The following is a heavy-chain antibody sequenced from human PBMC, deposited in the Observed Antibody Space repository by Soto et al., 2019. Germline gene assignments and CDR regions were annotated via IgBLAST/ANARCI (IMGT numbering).Heavy chain of an antibody. Sequence: SSETLSLTCAVYGGSFSGYYWSWIRQPPGKGLEWIGEINHSGSTNYNPSLKSRVTISVDTSKNQFSLKLSSVTAADTAVYYCARGRRYDRQLGGGYYYMDVWGKGTTVTVSS. CDR1: GGSFSGYY. CDR3: ARGRRYDRQLGGGYYYMDV. CDR2: INHSGST. D-gene: IGHD2-2*01. J-gene: IGHJ6*03. V-gene: IGHV4-34*01.